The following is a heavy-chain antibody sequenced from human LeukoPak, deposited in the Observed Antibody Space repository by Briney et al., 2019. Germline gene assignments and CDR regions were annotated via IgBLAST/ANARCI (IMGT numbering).Heavy chain of an antibody. D-gene: IGHD2-15*01. J-gene: IGHJ6*03. Sequence: ASVKVSCKVSGYTLTELSMHWVRQAPGKGLEWMGGFDPEDGETIYAQKFQGRVTMTEDTSTDPAYMELSSLRSEDTAVYYCATVIRPNCSGGSCYFDVWGKGTTVTISS. CDR1: GYTLTELS. CDR3: ATVIRPNCSGGSCYFDV. CDR2: FDPEDGET. V-gene: IGHV1-24*01.